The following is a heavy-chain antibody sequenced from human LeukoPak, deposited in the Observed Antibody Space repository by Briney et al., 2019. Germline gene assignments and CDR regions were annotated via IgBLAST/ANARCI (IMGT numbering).Heavy chain of an antibody. CDR3: ARGTNIGAGNYDS. Sequence: PSQTLSLTCTVSGGSISGYYWSWIRQPPGKALEWIGYVFYSGNTKYNPSLKSRVTISLDTSKNQFSLKLTSVTAADTAVYYCARGTNIGAGNYDSWGQGNLVIVSS. D-gene: IGHD5-12*01. CDR2: VFYSGNT. CDR1: GGSISGYY. J-gene: IGHJ4*02. V-gene: IGHV4-59*01.